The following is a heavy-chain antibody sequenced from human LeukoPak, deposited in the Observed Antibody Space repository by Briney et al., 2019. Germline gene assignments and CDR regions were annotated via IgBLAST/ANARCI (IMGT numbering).Heavy chain of an antibody. CDR3: AKDANYLRSGSFFIPFDY. CDR1: GFTFRRTA. Sequence: GGSLRLSCAASGFTFRRTAMSWVRQAPGKGLQWVATIGGSGVGTYYAASVKGRFNISRDNYKNALYLQMNSLRTEDTAIYYCAKDANYLRSGSFFIPFDYWGQGTLVTVHS. V-gene: IGHV3-23*01. D-gene: IGHD4/OR15-4a*01. J-gene: IGHJ4*02. CDR2: IGGSGVGT.